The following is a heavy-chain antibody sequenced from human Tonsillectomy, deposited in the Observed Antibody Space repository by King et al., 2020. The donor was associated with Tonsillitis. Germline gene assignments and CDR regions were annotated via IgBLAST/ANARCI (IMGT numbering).Heavy chain of an antibody. J-gene: IGHJ4*02. D-gene: IGHD3-10*01. Sequence: VQLQESGPGLVKPSETLSLTCDVSGYSISSGYYWGWIRQPPGKGLEWIGSIYHSGSTYYNPSLKSRVTISVDTSKNQFSLKMSSVTAADTAVYYCARVGYYYGSDALDNWGQGTLVTVSS. CDR2: IYHSGST. CDR3: ARVGYYYGSDALDN. V-gene: IGHV4-38-2*01. CDR1: GYSISSGYY.